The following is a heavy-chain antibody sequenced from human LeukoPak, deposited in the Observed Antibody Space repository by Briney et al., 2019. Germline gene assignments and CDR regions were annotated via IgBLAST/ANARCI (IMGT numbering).Heavy chain of an antibody. CDR1: GFTFSSYA. Sequence: GGSLRLSCAASGFTFSSYAMHWVRQAPGKGLEWVAVISYNGSNKYYADSVKGRFTISRDNSKNTLYLQMNSLRAEDTAVYYCARGRGYSYGKDYWGQGTLVTVSP. CDR2: ISYNGSNK. V-gene: IGHV3-30*04. CDR3: ARGRGYSYGKDY. J-gene: IGHJ4*02. D-gene: IGHD5-18*01.